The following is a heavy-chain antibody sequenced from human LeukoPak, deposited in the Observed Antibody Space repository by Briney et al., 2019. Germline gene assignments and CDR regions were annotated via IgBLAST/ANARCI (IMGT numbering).Heavy chain of an antibody. CDR1: GYTFTSYY. CDR3: AREEGIVGVPPY. V-gene: IGHV1-2*02. D-gene: IGHD1-26*01. CDR2: INPNSGGT. Sequence: ASVKLSCKASGYTFTSYYINWVRQAPGQGLEWMGWINPNSGGTNYAQKFQGRVTITADKSTSTAYMELSSLRSEDTAVYYCAREEGIVGVPPYWGQGTLVTVSS. J-gene: IGHJ4*02.